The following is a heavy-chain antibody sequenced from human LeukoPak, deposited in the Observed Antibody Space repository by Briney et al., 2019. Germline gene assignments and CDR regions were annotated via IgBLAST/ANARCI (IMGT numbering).Heavy chain of an antibody. V-gene: IGHV4-31*01. CDR3: ARVDCSGGTCRLDF. Sequence: SETLSLTCTVSGGSLSSGSYYWSWIRQPPGKALEWIGYIYYSGSTYYNPSLKSPVTLSVDTSKKQFSLKVNSVTAADTAAYYCARVDCSGGTCRLDFWGQGTLVTVSA. CDR2: IYYSGST. D-gene: IGHD2-15*01. J-gene: IGHJ4*02. CDR1: GGSLSSGSYY.